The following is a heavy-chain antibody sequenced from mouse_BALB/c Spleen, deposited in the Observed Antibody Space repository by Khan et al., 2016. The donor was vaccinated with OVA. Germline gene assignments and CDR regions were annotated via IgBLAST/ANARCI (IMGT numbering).Heavy chain of an antibody. CDR2: IFPGNSDT. V-gene: IGHV1-5*01. Sequence: MQLEESGTVLARPGASVKMSCKASGYSFTSYLIHWVKQRPGQGLEWIGDIFPGNSDTSYNQKFKDKAKLTADTSASTAYMELSNLTNEDSAVYYCTRGGYSSFVYWGQGTLVTVSA. D-gene: IGHD1-3*01. CDR3: TRGGYSSFVY. CDR1: GYSFTSYL. J-gene: IGHJ3*01.